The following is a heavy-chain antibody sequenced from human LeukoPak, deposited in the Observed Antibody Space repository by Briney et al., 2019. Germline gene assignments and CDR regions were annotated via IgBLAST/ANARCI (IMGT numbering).Heavy chain of an antibody. D-gene: IGHD2-15*01. V-gene: IGHV4-4*07. J-gene: IGHJ3*02. CDR3: ARDYAGLSSLDI. CDR2: IYTSGST. Sequence: PSETLSLTCTVSRGSTSTYYWSWIRQPAGKGLEWIGRIYTSGSTNYNPSLKSRVTISVDTSKNQFSLKLSSVTAADTAVYYCARDYAGLSSLDIWGQGTMVTVSS. CDR1: RGSTSTYY.